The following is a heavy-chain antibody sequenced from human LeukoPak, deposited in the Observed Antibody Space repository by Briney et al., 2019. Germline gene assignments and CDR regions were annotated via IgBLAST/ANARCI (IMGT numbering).Heavy chain of an antibody. Sequence: ASVKVSCKASGYTFTGYYMHWVRQAPGQGLEWMGCINPNSGGTKYAQKFQGGVTLTRDTSISTAYMELSRLRSDDTAVYYCATDHGVGATMSAFDIWGQGTMVTVSS. J-gene: IGHJ3*02. CDR2: INPNSGGT. CDR3: ATDHGVGATMSAFDI. D-gene: IGHD1-26*01. CDR1: GYTFTGYY. V-gene: IGHV1-2*02.